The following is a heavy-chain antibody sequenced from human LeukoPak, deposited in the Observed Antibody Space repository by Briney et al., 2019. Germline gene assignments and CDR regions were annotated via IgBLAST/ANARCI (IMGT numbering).Heavy chain of an antibody. CDR3: ARQGPGYCGSTSCYGVDY. Sequence: ASVKVSCKASRYTFTSYDMNWVRQAPGQGLEWMGWINTNTGNPTYAQGFTGRFAFSLDTSVSTAYLQISSLKAEDTAVYYCARQGPGYCGSTSCYGVDYWGQGTLVTVSS. D-gene: IGHD2-2*01. CDR1: RYTFTSYD. V-gene: IGHV7-4-1*02. J-gene: IGHJ4*02. CDR2: INTNTGNP.